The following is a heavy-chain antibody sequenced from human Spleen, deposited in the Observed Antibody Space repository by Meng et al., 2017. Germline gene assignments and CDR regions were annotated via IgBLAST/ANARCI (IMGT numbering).Heavy chain of an antibody. CDR1: GFTVSSNY. D-gene: IGHD1-20*01. V-gene: IGHV3-23*01. J-gene: IGHJ3*02. CDR2: IGGRGDDT. Sequence: GGSLRPSGAASGFTVSSNYMSWDRQAPGKGLEWVSAIGGRGDDTFYADSVKGQFTISRDNSKNMMYLQMNSLRAEDTAVYYCAKDRESYNSVWDAFDIWGQGTMVTVSS. CDR3: AKDRESYNSVWDAFDI.